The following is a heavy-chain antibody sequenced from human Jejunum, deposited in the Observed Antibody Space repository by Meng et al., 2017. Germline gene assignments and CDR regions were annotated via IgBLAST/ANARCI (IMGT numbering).Heavy chain of an antibody. CDR3: ATHFGFSFDP. D-gene: IGHD3-10*01. V-gene: IGHV4-4*02. Sequence: QVQLQESGPGRVKPSGTLSLTSAVSVDSISGTKWWSWVRRPPGKGLDWIGQIDNRGSASYNPSLKSRVTMSVDKSKNQMSLELTSVTAADTAVYFCATHFGFSFDPWGQGTLVTVSS. CDR2: IDNRGSA. J-gene: IGHJ5*02. CDR1: VDSISGTKW.